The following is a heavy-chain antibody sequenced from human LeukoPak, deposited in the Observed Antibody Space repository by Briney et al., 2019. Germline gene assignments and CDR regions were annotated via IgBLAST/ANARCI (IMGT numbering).Heavy chain of an antibody. CDR2: IWYDGSNK. Sequence: GGSLRLSCAASGFTFSNYAMHWVRQAPGKGLEWVAVIWYDGSNKYYADSVKGRFTISRDNSENTLYLQMNSLRAEDTAVYYCARDLAAAGTSWGQGTLVTVSS. V-gene: IGHV3-33*08. J-gene: IGHJ4*02. CDR1: GFTFSNYA. D-gene: IGHD6-13*01. CDR3: ARDLAAAGTS.